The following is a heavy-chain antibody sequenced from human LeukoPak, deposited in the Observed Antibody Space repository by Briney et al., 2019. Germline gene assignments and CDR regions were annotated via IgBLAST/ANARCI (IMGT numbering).Heavy chain of an antibody. D-gene: IGHD1-26*01. CDR1: GYSLSSYW. Sequence: GESLKISCKGSGYSLSSYWIGWVRQMPGKGLEWMGIIYPGDSDTRYSPSFQGQVTISADTSINTAYLQWSSLKASDTAMYYCARRRTEVGHYAMDAWGQGTTVTVSS. J-gene: IGHJ6*02. CDR3: ARRRTEVGHYAMDA. CDR2: IYPGDSDT. V-gene: IGHV5-51*01.